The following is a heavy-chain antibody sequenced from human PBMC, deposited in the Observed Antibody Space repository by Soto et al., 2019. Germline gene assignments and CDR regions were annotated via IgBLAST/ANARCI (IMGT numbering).Heavy chain of an antibody. J-gene: IGHJ4*02. CDR3: GKEVLAPPIVVVPAAIYFDY. Sequence: GGSLRLSCAASGFTFSSYAMSWVRQAPGKGLEWVSAISGSGGSTYYADSVKGRFTISRDNSKNTLFLQMNSLRAEDTAVYYCGKEVLAPPIVVVPAAIYFDYWGQGTLVTVSS. CDR1: GFTFSSYA. V-gene: IGHV3-23*01. D-gene: IGHD2-2*01. CDR2: ISGSGGST.